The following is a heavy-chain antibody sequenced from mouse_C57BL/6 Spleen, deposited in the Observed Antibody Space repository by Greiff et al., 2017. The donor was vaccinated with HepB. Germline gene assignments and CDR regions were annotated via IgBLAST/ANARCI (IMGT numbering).Heavy chain of an antibody. CDR2: IDPETGGT. CDR3: TRRDTTVALYYYAMDY. V-gene: IGHV1-15*01. Sequence: VQLQESGAELVRPGASVTLSCKASGYTFTDYEMHWVKQTPVHGLEWIGAIDPETGGTAYNQKFKGKAILTADKSSSTAYMELRSLTSEDSAVYYCTRRDTTVALYYYAMDYWGQGTSVTVSS. J-gene: IGHJ4*01. CDR1: GYTFTDYE. D-gene: IGHD1-1*01.